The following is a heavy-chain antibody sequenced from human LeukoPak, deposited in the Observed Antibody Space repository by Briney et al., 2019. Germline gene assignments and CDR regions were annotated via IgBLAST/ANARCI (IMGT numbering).Heavy chain of an antibody. V-gene: IGHV4-31*03. J-gene: IGHJ4*02. CDR1: GGSISSGGYY. D-gene: IGHD1-1*01. CDR2: IYYSGST. Sequence: PSETLSLTCTVSGGSISSGGYYWSWIRQHPGKGLEWIGYIYYSGSTYYNPSLKSRVTISVDTSKSQFSLKLSSVTAADTAVYYCARERNGEAFDYWGQGTLVTVSS. CDR3: ARERNGEAFDY.